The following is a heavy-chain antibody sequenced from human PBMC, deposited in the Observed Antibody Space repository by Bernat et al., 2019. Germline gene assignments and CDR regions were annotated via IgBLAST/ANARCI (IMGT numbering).Heavy chain of an antibody. Sequence: QVQLQESGPGLVKPSQTLSLTCTVSGGSISTPSYYWGWIRQPPGKGLEYIGSIYYSGSTYDNPSLKSRVTMSVDTSENQFSLRLSSVTAADTAMYYCARHSYGISGGNWFDPWGQGTLVTVSS. V-gene: IGHV4-39*01. CDR1: GGSISTPSYY. CDR3: ARHSYGISGGNWFDP. J-gene: IGHJ5*02. D-gene: IGHD2-15*01. CDR2: IYYSGST.